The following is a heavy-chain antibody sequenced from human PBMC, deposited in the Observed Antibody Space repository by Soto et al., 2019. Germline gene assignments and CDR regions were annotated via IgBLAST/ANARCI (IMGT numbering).Heavy chain of an antibody. V-gene: IGHV1-18*01. CDR1: GYTFTSYG. CDR2: ISAYNGNT. Sequence: ASVKVSCKASGYTFTSYGISWVRQAPGQGLEWMGWISAYNGNTNYAQKLQGRVTMTTDTSTSTAYMELRSLRSDDTAVYYCAREGDTYYYDSSGYYSDYYYGMDVWGQGTTVTVSS. D-gene: IGHD3-22*01. CDR3: AREGDTYYYDSSGYYSDYYYGMDV. J-gene: IGHJ6*02.